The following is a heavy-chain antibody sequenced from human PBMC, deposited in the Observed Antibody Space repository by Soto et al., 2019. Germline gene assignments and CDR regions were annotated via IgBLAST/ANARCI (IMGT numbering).Heavy chain of an antibody. CDR3: ARGPVAHFDY. CDR2: IYYSGST. J-gene: IGHJ4*02. V-gene: IGHV4-59*01. Sequence: PSETLSLTCTVSGGSISSYYWSWIRQPPGKGLEWIGYIYYSGSTNYNPSLKSRVTISVDTSKNQFSLKLSSVTAADTAVYYCARGPVAHFDYWGQGTLVTSPQ. D-gene: IGHD2-15*01. CDR1: GGSISSYY.